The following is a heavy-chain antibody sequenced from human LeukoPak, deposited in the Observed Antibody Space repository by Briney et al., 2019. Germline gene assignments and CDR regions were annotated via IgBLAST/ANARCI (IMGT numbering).Heavy chain of an antibody. CDR2: ISGSGGST. J-gene: IGHJ4*02. Sequence: GGSLRLSCAASGFTFTSYAMSWVRQAPGKGREWVSAISGSGGSTYYADSVKGRFTISRDNSKSTLFLQMNSLRAEDTAVYYCAKDPRVGSRVATPCHWGQGTLVTVSS. V-gene: IGHV3-23*01. CDR1: GFTFTSYA. CDR3: AKDPRVGSRVATPCH. D-gene: IGHD5-24*01.